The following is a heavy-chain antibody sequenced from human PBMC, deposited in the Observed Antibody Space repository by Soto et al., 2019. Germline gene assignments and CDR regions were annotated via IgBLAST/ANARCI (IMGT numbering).Heavy chain of an antibody. V-gene: IGHV3-23*01. CDR1: GVTFNNYA. CDR2: ISHSGGTT. J-gene: IGHJ4*01. D-gene: IGHD1-1*01. Sequence: EVQLLESGGGSVQPGGSLRLSCVSSGVTFNNYAMHWVRRPPGKGLEWVSSISHSGGTTYYADSVKGRFAIARDSLLNTLYLQMNSLRAEDTAVYYCAKGRGQNWNFDYCGHGTLVTVSP. CDR3: AKGRGQNWNFDY.